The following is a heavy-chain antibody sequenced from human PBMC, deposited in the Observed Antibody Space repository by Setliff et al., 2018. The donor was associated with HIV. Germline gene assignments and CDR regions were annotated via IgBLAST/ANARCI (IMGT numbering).Heavy chain of an antibody. J-gene: IGHJ1*01. CDR2: ITGSSNTM. Sequence: GGSLRLSCAASGSTFSSFSMHWVRQAPGKGLEWISYITGSSNTMDYADSVKGRFTISRDNAKNSLFLQMNSLRVDDTAVYYCARDLLGTYNGYLQYWGQGTLVTVSS. D-gene: IGHD1-1*01. V-gene: IGHV3-48*04. CDR1: GSTFSSFS. CDR3: ARDLLGTYNGYLQY.